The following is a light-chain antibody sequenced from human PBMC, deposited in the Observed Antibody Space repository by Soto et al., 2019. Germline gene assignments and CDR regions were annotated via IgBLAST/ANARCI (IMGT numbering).Light chain of an antibody. CDR1: SSDVGGYDS. Sequence: QSVLTQPASVSGSPGQSITISCSGTSSDVGGYDSVSWYQQHPSKAPKVMIYEVSNRPSGVSNRFSGSKYGNTASLTISGLQAEDEADYYCSSYTSSYTLVFGAGTKLTVL. CDR3: SSYTSSYTLV. J-gene: IGLJ1*01. V-gene: IGLV2-14*01. CDR2: EVS.